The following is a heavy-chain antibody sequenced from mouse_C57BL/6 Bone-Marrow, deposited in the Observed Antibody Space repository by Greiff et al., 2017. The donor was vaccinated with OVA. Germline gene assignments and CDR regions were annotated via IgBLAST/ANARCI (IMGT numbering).Heavy chain of an antibody. CDR2: ISSGGSYT. Sequence: EVQLVESGGDLVKPGGSLKLSCAASGFTFSSYGMSWVRQTPDKRLEWVATISSGGSYTYYPDSVKGRFTISRDNAKNTLYLQMSSLKSEDTAMYYCARQGWLLLYYAMDYWGQGTSVTVSS. CDR1: GFTFSSYG. D-gene: IGHD2-3*01. V-gene: IGHV5-6*01. J-gene: IGHJ4*01. CDR3: ARQGWLLLYYAMDY.